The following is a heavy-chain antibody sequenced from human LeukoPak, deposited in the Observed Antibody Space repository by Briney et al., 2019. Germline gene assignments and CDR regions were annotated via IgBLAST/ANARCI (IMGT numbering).Heavy chain of an antibody. Sequence: GASVKVSCKASGGTFSSYAIRWVRQAPGQGLEWMGGIIPIFGTANYAQKFQGRVTITADESTSTAYMELSSLRSEDTAVYYCARGATGTTGGSFDYWGQGTLVTVSS. CDR2: IIPIFGTA. J-gene: IGHJ4*02. CDR3: ARGATGTTGGSFDY. V-gene: IGHV1-69*01. D-gene: IGHD1-1*01. CDR1: GGTFSSYA.